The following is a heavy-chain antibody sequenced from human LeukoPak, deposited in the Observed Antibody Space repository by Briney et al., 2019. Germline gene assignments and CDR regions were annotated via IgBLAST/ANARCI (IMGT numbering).Heavy chain of an antibody. Sequence: SETLSLTCTVSGFSISSGYYWGWIRQPPGKGLEWIGSIYHSGSTYYNPSLKSRVTISVDTSKNQFSLKLSSVTAADTAVYYCARGGGYNSPFGFWGQGTLVTVSS. J-gene: IGHJ4*02. V-gene: IGHV4-38-2*02. CDR1: GFSISSGYY. CDR3: ARGGGYNSPFGF. D-gene: IGHD5-24*01. CDR2: IYHSGST.